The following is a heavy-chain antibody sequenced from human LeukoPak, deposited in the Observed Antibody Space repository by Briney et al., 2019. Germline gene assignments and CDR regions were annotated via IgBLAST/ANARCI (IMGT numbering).Heavy chain of an antibody. V-gene: IGHV4-4*07. J-gene: IGHJ3*02. CDR3: ARGAAKNAFDI. D-gene: IGHD2-15*01. CDR2: IYTSGST. CDR1: GGSISSYY. Sequence: KPSETLSLTCTVSGGSISSYYWSWIRQPAGKGLEWIGRIYTSGSTNYNPALKSRVTISVDKSKNQFSLKLSSVTAADTAVYYCARGAAKNAFDIWGQGTMVTVSS.